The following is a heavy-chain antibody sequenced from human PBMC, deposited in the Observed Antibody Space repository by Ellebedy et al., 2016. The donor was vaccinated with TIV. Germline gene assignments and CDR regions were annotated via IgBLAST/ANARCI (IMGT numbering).Heavy chain of an antibody. CDR1: GGSISSNY. Sequence: MPSETLSLTCTVSGGSISSNYWDWIRQPPGKGLEWIGYISNSVITNYNPSLKSRVTMSVDTSKRQLPLKLRSVTAADTAVYYCTRRYSGSSYHYVDYWGQGTLVIVSS. CDR2: ISNSVIT. J-gene: IGHJ4*02. V-gene: IGHV4-59*08. D-gene: IGHD1-26*01. CDR3: TRRYSGSSYHYVDY.